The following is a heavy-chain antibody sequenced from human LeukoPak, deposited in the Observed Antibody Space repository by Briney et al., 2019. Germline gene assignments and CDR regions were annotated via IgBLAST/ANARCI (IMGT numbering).Heavy chain of an antibody. D-gene: IGHD6-13*01. CDR2: ISYDGSNK. CDR1: GFTFSSYA. J-gene: IGHJ4*02. CDR3: ASEGSSSSWPYFDY. V-gene: IGHV3-30*04. Sequence: GGSLRLSCAASGFTFSSYAMHWVRQAPGKGLEWVAVISYDGSNKYYADSVKGRFIISRDNSKNTLYLQMNSLRAEDTAVYYCASEGSSSSWPYFDYWGQGTLVTVSS.